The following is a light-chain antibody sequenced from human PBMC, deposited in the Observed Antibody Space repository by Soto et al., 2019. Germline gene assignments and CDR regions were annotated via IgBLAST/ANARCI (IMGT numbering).Light chain of an antibody. J-gene: IGKJ1*01. CDR2: AAS. CDR3: QQSYSTPA. Sequence: DIQLTQSPASLSSSVGDRVTITCRASQSISSYLSWYQQKPGKAPKLLIYAASSLNSGVPSRFSGSGSGTDFPPIISILQPEDVATYYRQQSYSTPAFGQGTKVEIK. CDR1: QSISSY. V-gene: IGKV1-39*01.